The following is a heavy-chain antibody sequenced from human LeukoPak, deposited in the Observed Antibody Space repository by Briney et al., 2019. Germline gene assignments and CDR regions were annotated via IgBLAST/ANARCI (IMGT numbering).Heavy chain of an antibody. V-gene: IGHV4-30-2*01. J-gene: IGHJ5*02. CDR3: ARYSSNMNWLDP. CDR2: IYHSGST. D-gene: IGHD6-13*01. CDR1: GGSISSGGYY. Sequence: SQTLSLTCTVSGGSISSGGYYWSWIRQPPGKGLEWIGYIYHSGSTYYNPSLKSRVTISVDRSKNQFSLKLSSVTAADTAVYYCARYSSNMNWLDPWGQGTLVTVSS.